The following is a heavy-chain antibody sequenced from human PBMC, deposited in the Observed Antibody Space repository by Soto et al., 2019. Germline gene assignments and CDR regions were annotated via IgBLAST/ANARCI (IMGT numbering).Heavy chain of an antibody. Sequence: QVQLVQSGAEVKKPGSSVKVSCMATGGTFSSYAISWVRQAPGQGLEWMGGIIPIFGTANYAQKFQGRVTITADESTSTAYMELSSLRSEDTAVYYCARGPGYCSGGSCYSNWDYWGQGTLVTVSS. CDR3: ARGPGYCSGGSCYSNWDY. CDR2: IIPIFGTA. J-gene: IGHJ4*02. D-gene: IGHD2-15*01. V-gene: IGHV1-69*01. CDR1: GGTFSSYA.